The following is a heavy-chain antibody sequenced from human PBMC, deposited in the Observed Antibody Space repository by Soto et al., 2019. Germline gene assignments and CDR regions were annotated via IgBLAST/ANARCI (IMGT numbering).Heavy chain of an antibody. CDR1: GYTFTSYG. J-gene: IGHJ4*02. CDR3: ARRGYGDYARGGYFDY. D-gene: IGHD4-17*01. Sequence: ASVKVSCKASGYTFTSYGISWVRQAPGQGLEWMGWISAYNGNTNYAQKLQGRVTMTTDTSTSTAYMELRSLRSDDTAVYYCARRGYGDYARGGYFDYWGQGTLVTVSS. CDR2: ISAYNGNT. V-gene: IGHV1-18*01.